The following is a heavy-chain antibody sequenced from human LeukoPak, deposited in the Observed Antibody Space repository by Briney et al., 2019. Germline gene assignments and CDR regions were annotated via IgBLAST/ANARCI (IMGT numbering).Heavy chain of an antibody. CDR2: IYYSGST. J-gene: IGHJ3*02. CDR3: ARESRITMIVVVVPLDAFDI. Sequence: SETLSLTCTVSGDSISSSSYYCGWIRQPPGKVLEWSGSIYYSGSTYYNPSLKSRVTISVDTSKNQFSLKLSSVTAADTAVYYCARESRITMIVVVVPLDAFDIWGQGTMVTVSS. CDR1: GDSISSSSYY. V-gene: IGHV4-39*07. D-gene: IGHD3-22*01.